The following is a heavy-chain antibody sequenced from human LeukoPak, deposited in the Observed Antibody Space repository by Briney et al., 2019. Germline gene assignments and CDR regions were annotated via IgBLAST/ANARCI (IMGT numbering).Heavy chain of an antibody. J-gene: IGHJ4*02. D-gene: IGHD6-19*01. CDR3: ASYRGSGWTIDY. CDR2: INHSGST. Sequence: GSLRLSCAASGFTFSSYGMSWIRQPPGKGLEWIGEINHSGSTNYNPSLKSRVTISVDTSKNQFSLKLSSVTAADTAVYYCASYRGSGWTIDYWGQGTLVTVSS. CDR1: GFTFSSYG. V-gene: IGHV4-34*01.